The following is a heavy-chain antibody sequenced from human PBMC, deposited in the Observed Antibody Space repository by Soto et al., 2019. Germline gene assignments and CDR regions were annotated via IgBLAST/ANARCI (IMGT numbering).Heavy chain of an antibody. J-gene: IGHJ3*02. CDR3: ARDQGQVLEWLYHDAFDI. D-gene: IGHD3-3*01. V-gene: IGHV1-18*01. Sequence: QVQLVQSGAEVKKPGASVKVSCKASGYTFTSYGISWVRQAPGQGLEWMGWISAYNGNTNYAQKLQGRVTMTTDTSTSTAYMELRSLRSDDTAVYYCARDQGQVLEWLYHDAFDIWGQGTMVTVSS. CDR1: GYTFTSYG. CDR2: ISAYNGNT.